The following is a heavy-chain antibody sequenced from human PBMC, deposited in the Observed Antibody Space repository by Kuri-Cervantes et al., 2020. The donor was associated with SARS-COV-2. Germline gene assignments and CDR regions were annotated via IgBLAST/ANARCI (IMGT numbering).Heavy chain of an antibody. CDR2: IKQDGSEK. Sequence: GESLKISCAASGFTFSSYWMSRVRQAPGKGLEWVANIKQDGSEKYYVDSVKGRFTISRDNAKNSLYLQMNSLRAEDTAVYYCARRFHQYQLPHWYFDLWGRGTLVTVSS. V-gene: IGHV3-7*01. CDR3: ARRFHQYQLPHWYFDL. J-gene: IGHJ2*01. CDR1: GFTFSSYW. D-gene: IGHD2-2*01.